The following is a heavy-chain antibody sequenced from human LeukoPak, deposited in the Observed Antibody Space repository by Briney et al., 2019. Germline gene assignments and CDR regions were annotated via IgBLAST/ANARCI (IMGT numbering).Heavy chain of an antibody. CDR2: ISSSSSYI. J-gene: IGHJ1*01. CDR3: ARAEVLLWFGESPGAEHLQH. V-gene: IGHV3-21*01. D-gene: IGHD3-10*01. CDR1: GFTFSSYS. Sequence: PGGSLRLSCAASGFTFSSYSMNWVRQAPGKGLEWVSSISSSSSYIYYADSVKGRFTISRDNAKNSLYLQMNSLRAEDTAVYYCARAEVLLWFGESPGAEHLQHWGQGTLVTVSS.